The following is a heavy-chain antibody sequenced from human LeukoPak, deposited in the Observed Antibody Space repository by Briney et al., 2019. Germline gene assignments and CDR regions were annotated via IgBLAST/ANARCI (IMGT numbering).Heavy chain of an antibody. CDR1: GFTFSSYA. D-gene: IGHD3-22*01. V-gene: IGHV3-23*01. CDR2: ISGSGGST. CDR3: ARDNYDSSGFYHLFDY. Sequence: GGSLRLSCAASGFTFSSYAMSWVRQAPGKGLEWVSAISGSGGSTYYADSVKGRFTISRDNAKKSLYLQMNSLRAEDTAVYYCARDNYDSSGFYHLFDYWGQGTLVTVSS. J-gene: IGHJ4*02.